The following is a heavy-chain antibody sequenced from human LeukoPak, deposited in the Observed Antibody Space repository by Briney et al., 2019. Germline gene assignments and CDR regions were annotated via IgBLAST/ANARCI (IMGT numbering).Heavy chain of an antibody. Sequence: ASVKVSCKASGYTFTGYYMHWVRQAPGQGLEWMGWINPNSGGTNYAQKFQGRVTMTRDTSISTAYMELSRLRSDDTAVYYCARDAADSSGSGAAFDIWGQGTMVTVSS. D-gene: IGHD3-22*01. J-gene: IGHJ3*02. CDR1: GYTFTGYY. V-gene: IGHV1-2*02. CDR3: ARDAADSSGSGAAFDI. CDR2: INPNSGGT.